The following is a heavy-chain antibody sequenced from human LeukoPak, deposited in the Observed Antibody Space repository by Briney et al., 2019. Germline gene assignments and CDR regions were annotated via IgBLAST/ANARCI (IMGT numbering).Heavy chain of an antibody. CDR2: ISGSGGST. J-gene: IGHJ4*02. CDR1: GFTFSSYA. V-gene: IGHV3-23*01. CDR3: AKRGSEIAVAGYYYFDY. D-gene: IGHD6-19*01. Sequence: GGSLRLSCAASGFTFSSYAMSWVRQAPGKGLEWVSAISGSGGSTYYADSVKGRFTISRDNSKNTLYLQMNSLRAEDTAVYYCAKRGSEIAVAGYYYFDYWGQGTLVTVSS.